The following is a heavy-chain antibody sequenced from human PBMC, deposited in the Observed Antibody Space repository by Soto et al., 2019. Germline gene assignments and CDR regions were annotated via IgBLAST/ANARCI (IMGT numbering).Heavy chain of an antibody. V-gene: IGHV3-30*18. J-gene: IGHJ4*02. Sequence: QVQLVESGGGVVQPGRSLRLSCAASGFIFSSYGMHWVRQAPGKGLEWVAVISYEGSHTYYADSVKGRFTITRDNSKNTRYLRMNSLSPEDAAVYYCAKEVHCGGGSCSWAEGFDYWGQGTLLTVSS. CDR2: ISYEGSHT. CDR1: GFIFSSYG. D-gene: IGHD2-15*01. CDR3: AKEVHCGGGSCSWAEGFDY.